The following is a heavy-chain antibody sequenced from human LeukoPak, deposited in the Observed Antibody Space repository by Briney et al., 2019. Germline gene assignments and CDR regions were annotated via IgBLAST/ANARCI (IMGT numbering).Heavy chain of an antibody. D-gene: IGHD4-11*01. CDR1: GGTFSSYA. Sequence: GASVKVSCKASGGTFSSYAISWVRQAPGQGLEWMGWINPNSGGTNYAQKFQGRVTMTRDTSISTAYMELSRLRSDDTAVYYCARDLQFVTRPYSNYVGIDYWGQGTLVTVSS. CDR2: INPNSGGT. CDR3: ARDLQFVTRPYSNYVGIDY. V-gene: IGHV1-2*02. J-gene: IGHJ4*02.